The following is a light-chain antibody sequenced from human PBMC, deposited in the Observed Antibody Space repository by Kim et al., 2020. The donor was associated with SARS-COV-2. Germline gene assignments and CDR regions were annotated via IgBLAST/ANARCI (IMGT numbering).Light chain of an antibody. CDR1: QSVSNNY. CDR2: VAS. J-gene: IGKJ1*01. CDR3: QQYGASPRT. V-gene: IGKV3-20*01. Sequence: SPGERAPPSCRASQSVSNNYLDWYQQKPGQAPRLLIYVASSRATGIPDRFSGSGSGTDFTLTISRLEPEDFAVYYCQQYGASPRTFGQGTKVDIK.